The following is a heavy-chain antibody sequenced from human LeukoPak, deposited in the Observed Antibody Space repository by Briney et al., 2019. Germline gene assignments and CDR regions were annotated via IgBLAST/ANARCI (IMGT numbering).Heavy chain of an antibody. CDR1: GFTVSDNY. CDR3: ARWYCGTDCYSPNNWFDP. J-gene: IGHJ5*02. V-gene: IGHV3-53*01. Sequence: GGSLRLSCAASGFTVSDNYMTWVRQAPGKGLEWISVIYSSGSTNYSDSVKGRFTISRDNSKNTVYIQMNSLRAEDTAVYFCARWYCGTDCYSPNNWFDPWGQGTLVTVSS. CDR2: IYSSGST. D-gene: IGHD2-21*02.